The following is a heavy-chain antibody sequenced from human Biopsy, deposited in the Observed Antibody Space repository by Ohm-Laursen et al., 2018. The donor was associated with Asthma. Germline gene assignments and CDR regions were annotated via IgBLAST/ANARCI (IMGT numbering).Heavy chain of an antibody. D-gene: IGHD6-19*01. V-gene: IGHV3-30-3*01. Sequence: SLRLSCSASRFTYEMHWVRQAPGKGLEWVAVISYDGSSIYYADSAKGRFTISRDNSKNTLSLKMNSLTAEDTAVYYCAREGVAGTHIEDWGQGTLVTVSS. J-gene: IGHJ4*02. CDR3: AREGVAGTHIED. CDR1: RFTYE. CDR2: ISYDGSSI.